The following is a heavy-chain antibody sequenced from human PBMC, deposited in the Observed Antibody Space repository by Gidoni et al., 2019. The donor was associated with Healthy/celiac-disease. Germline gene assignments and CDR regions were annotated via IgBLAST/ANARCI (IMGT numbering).Heavy chain of an antibody. CDR1: GYTFTSDG. CDR3: AREGVREYSSSIPSYYYYYMDV. CDR2: ISAYNGNT. V-gene: IGHV1-18*04. D-gene: IGHD6-13*01. Sequence: QVQLVQSGAEVKKTGAAVTVSCKASGYTFTSDGIRLGRQAPGQGLEWRGWISAYNGNTNYAPKLPGIVTMTTDTSTSTAYMELVSLRSDDTAVYYCAREGVREYSSSIPSYYYYYMDVWGKGTTVPVSS. J-gene: IGHJ6*03.